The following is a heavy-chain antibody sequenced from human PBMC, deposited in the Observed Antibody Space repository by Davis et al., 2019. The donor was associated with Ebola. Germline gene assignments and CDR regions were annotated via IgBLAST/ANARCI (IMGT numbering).Heavy chain of an antibody. CDR2: ISSSGSTM. Sequence: GESLKISCAASGFTFSDYYMSWIRQAPGKGLEWVSYISSSGSTMYYADSVRGRFTISRDNAKNSLYLQMNSLRAEDTAVYYCASMLWGGGFDIWGQGTTVTVSS. J-gene: IGHJ3*02. V-gene: IGHV3-11*01. D-gene: IGHD3-16*01. CDR1: GFTFSDYY. CDR3: ASMLWGGGFDI.